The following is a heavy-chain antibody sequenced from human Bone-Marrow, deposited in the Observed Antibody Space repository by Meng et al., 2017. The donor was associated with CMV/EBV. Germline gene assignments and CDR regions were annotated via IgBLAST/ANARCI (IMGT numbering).Heavy chain of an antibody. D-gene: IGHD3-10*01. CDR2: INHSVST. CDR1: GGSSSGYY. J-gene: IGHJ5*02. Sequence: SETLSLTCAVYGGSSSGYYWSWIRQPPGKGREWIGEINHSVSTNYNPSIKSRVTISVDTSKNQFSLKLSSVTVADTAVYYCARQGYYGSGSYFPFDPWGQGTLVTVSS. V-gene: IGHV4-34*01. CDR3: ARQGYYGSGSYFPFDP.